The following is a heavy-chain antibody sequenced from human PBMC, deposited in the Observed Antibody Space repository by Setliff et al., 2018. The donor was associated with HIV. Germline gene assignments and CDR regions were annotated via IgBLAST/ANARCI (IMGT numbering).Heavy chain of an antibody. CDR2: ISRTGGSS. CDR1: GFTFSSSA. Sequence: GESLRLSCEAPGFTFSSSAMSWVRQAPGKGLEWVATISRTGGSSSYSDSVKGRFSISRDNSRNTLHLQANNLRADDTALYFCAKESSDSSGRYGRGVFLFWGQGSQVTVSS. D-gene: IGHD3-22*01. CDR3: AKESSDSSGRYGRGVFLF. J-gene: IGHJ4*02. V-gene: IGHV3-23*01.